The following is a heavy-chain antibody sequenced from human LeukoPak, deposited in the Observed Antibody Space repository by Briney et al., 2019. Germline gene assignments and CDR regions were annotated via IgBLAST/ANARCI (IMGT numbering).Heavy chain of an antibody. V-gene: IGHV3-30*01. CDR2: ISFDGVYT. CDR1: GFTFSSYA. D-gene: IGHD3-10*01. CDR3: ARDSTYYYESGSSGPHYFDS. J-gene: IGHJ4*02. Sequence: GKSLRLSCAASGFTFSSYAMHWVRQAPGKGLEWVALISFDGVYTYYADSVKGRFAISRGNSENTLYLQLNSLRAEDTAVYYCARDSTYYYESGSSGPHYFDSWGQGTLVTVSS.